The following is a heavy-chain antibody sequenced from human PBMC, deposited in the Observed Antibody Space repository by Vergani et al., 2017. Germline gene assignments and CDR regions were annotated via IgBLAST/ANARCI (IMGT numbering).Heavy chain of an antibody. CDR2: ISGSGGST. J-gene: IGHJ4*02. CDR3: VSPGDSSGYYPGRFDY. V-gene: IGHV3-23*01. D-gene: IGHD3-22*01. CDR1: GFTFSSYA. Sequence: TASGFTFSSYAMSWVRQAPGKGLEWVSAISGSGGSTYYADSVKGRFTISRDNSKNTLYLQMNSLRAEDTAVYYCVSPGDSSGYYPGRFDYWGQGTLVTVSS.